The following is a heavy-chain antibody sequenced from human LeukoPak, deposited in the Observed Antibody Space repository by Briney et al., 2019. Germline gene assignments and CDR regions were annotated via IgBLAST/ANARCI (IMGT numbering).Heavy chain of an antibody. D-gene: IGHD3-9*01. J-gene: IGHJ4*02. Sequence: ASVKVSCKTPGYTFTDYYMHWVRQAPGQGLEWMGWINPNSGGTNYAQKFQGWVTMTRDTSISTAYMELSRLRSDDTAVYYCARGVLRYFDWLSSDYWGQGTLVTVSS. CDR1: GYTFTDYY. CDR3: ARGVLRYFDWLSSDY. V-gene: IGHV1-2*04. CDR2: INPNSGGT.